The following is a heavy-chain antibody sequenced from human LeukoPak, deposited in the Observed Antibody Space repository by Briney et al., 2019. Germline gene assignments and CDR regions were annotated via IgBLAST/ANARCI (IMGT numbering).Heavy chain of an antibody. V-gene: IGHV1-3*01. J-gene: IGHJ4*02. CDR3: AREGAPYGSARYYFDY. CDR1: GYTFTSYA. D-gene: IGHD3-10*01. CDR2: INAGNGNT. Sequence: ASVKVSCRASGYTFTSYAMHWVRQAPGQRLEWMGWINAGNGNTKYSQKFQGRVTITRDTSASTAYMELSSLRPEDTAVYYCAREGAPYGSARYYFDYWGQGTLVTVSS.